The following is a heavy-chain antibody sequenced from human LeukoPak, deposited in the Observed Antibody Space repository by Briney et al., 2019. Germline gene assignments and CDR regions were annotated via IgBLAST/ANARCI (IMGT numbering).Heavy chain of an antibody. J-gene: IGHJ4*02. CDR3: ARTNVLRYFDWLSPPMGYFDY. CDR2: IYYSGST. CDR1: GGSISSYY. Sequence: PSETLSLTCTVSGGSISSYYWSWIRQPPGKGLEWIGYIYYSGSTNYNPSLKSRVTISVDTSKNQFSLKLSSVTAADTAVYYCARTNVLRYFDWLSPPMGYFDYWGQGTLVTVSS. D-gene: IGHD3-9*01. V-gene: IGHV4-59*01.